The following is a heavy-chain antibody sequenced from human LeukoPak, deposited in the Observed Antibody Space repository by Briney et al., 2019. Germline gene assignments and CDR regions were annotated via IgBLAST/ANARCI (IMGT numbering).Heavy chain of an antibody. Sequence: ASVKVSCKNSGYTFTSYGLSWVRQAPGQGLEWMGWISPYNGNTEYAQNFQGRVTVTTDTSTNTAYMELRRLRSDDTAVYYCTRTVLDCTNGVCYDYWGQGTLVTVSP. V-gene: IGHV1-18*01. CDR1: GYTFTSYG. D-gene: IGHD2-8*01. CDR3: TRTVLDCTNGVCYDY. J-gene: IGHJ4*02. CDR2: ISPYNGNT.